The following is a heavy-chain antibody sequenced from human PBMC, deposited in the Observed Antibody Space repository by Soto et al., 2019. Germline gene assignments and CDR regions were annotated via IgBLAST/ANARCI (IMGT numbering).Heavy chain of an antibody. J-gene: IGHJ4*02. CDR3: VKDHCGGDCYSNPYFDY. CDR1: GFTFSIHG. CDR2: ISYDGSKK. Sequence: GGSLRLSCAASGFTFSIHGMHWVRQAPGKGLEWVAAISYDGSKKYYADSVQGRFTISRDNSKNTGYLQMNSLRAEDTAVYYCVKDHCGGDCYSNPYFDYWGQGTLVTVSS. D-gene: IGHD2-21*02. V-gene: IGHV3-30*18.